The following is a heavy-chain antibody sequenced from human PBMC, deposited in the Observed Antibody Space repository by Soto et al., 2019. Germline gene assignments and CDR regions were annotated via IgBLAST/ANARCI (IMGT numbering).Heavy chain of an antibody. CDR2: ISSSSSSTI. Sequence: GGSLRLSCAASGFTFGSYSMIWVRQAPGKGLEWVSYISSSSSSTIYYADSVKGRFTISRDNAKNSLYLQMNSLRDEDTAVYYCAISMQTSWEPPAVVYWGQGTLVTLSS. CDR1: GFTFGSYS. CDR3: AISMQTSWEPPAVVY. D-gene: IGHD1-26*01. V-gene: IGHV3-48*02. J-gene: IGHJ4*02.